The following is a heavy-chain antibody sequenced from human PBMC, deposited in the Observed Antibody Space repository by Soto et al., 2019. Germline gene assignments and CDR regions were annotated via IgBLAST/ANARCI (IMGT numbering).Heavy chain of an antibody. CDR3: AALHLYSSRRRFAY. CDR2: IVVGSGNT. D-gene: IGHD6-13*01. Sequence: SVKVSCKASGFTFTSSAVQWVRQARGQRLEWIGWIVVGSGNTNYAQKFQERVTITRDMSTSTAYMELSSLRSEDTAVYYCAALHLYSSRRRFAYWGQGTLVTVSS. V-gene: IGHV1-58*01. J-gene: IGHJ4*02. CDR1: GFTFTSSA.